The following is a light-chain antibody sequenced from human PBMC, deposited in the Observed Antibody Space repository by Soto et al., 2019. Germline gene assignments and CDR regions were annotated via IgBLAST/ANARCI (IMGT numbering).Light chain of an antibody. J-gene: IGLJ1*01. CDR1: NNDVGSYNL. V-gene: IGLV2-14*02. Sequence: QSALTQPASVSGSPGQSITISCTGTNNDVGSYNLVSWYQQHPGQAPKLMIYEGSKRSSGVSDRLSGSKSGNTASLAISGLQSEDEADYYCAAWDDSLNGYVFGTGTKLTVL. CDR2: EGS. CDR3: AAWDDSLNGYV.